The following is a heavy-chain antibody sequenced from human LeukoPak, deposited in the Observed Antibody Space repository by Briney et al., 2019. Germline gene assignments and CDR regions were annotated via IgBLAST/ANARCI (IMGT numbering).Heavy chain of an antibody. V-gene: IGHV3-23*01. D-gene: IGHD2-21*02. J-gene: IGHJ4*02. CDR2: ISGSGGST. CDR1: GFTFSSYA. Sequence: GGSLRLSCAASGFTFSSYAMSWVRQVPGKGLEWVSAISGSGGSTYYADSVKGRFTISRDNSKDTLYLQMNSLRAEDTAVYYCAREGLAYCGGDCYSTIDYWGQGTLVTVSS. CDR3: AREGLAYCGGDCYSTIDY.